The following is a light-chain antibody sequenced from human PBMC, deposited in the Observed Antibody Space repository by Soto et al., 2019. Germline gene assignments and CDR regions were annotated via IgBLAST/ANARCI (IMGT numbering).Light chain of an antibody. V-gene: IGKV3-15*01. CDR2: GAS. J-gene: IGKJ4*01. CDR3: QQYNNVLPLT. CDR1: QSVSSN. Sequence: IVMTMSPATLSVSPGERATLSCRASQSVSSNLAWYQQKPGQAPRLLIYGASTRATGIPARFSGSGSGTEFTLTISSLQSEDFAIYYCQQYNNVLPLTFGGGTKVDI.